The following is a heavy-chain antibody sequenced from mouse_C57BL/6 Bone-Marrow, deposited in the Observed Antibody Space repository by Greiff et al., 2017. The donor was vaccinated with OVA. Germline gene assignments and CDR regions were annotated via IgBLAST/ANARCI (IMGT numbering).Heavy chain of an antibody. CDR3: TMRVTGSVWFAY. D-gene: IGHD4-1*01. CDR2: IDPEDGDT. J-gene: IGHJ3*01. V-gene: IGHV14-1*01. CDR1: GFNIKDYY. Sequence: VQLQQSGAELVRPGASVKLSCTASGFNIKDYYMHWVKQRPEQGLEWIGRIDPEDGDTEYAPKFQGKATMTADTSSNTAYLQLSSLTSEDTAVYYCTMRVTGSVWFAYWGQGTLVTVSA.